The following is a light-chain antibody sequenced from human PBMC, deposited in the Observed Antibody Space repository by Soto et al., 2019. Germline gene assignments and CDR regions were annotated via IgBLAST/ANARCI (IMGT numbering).Light chain of an antibody. CDR2: AAS. J-gene: IGKJ3*01. V-gene: IGKV1-39*01. CDR1: QGISSY. Sequence: DIKMTQSPSTLSASLGDRVTITCRASQGISSYLAWYQQKPGKAPKLLIYAASTLQSGVPSRFSGSGSGTDFTLTISSLQPEDFATYYCQQSYSTLIFTFGPGTKVDI. CDR3: QQSYSTLIFT.